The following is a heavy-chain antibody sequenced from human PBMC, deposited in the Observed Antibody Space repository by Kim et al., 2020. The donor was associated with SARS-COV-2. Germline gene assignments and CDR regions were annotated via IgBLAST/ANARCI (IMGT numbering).Heavy chain of an antibody. D-gene: IGHD1-26*01. Sequence: GGSLRLSCAASGFTFSNYAIHWVRQTPGKGLEWVALISFGGGNKDYADSVRGRFTISRDNSKKTVYLQMDSLRPEDTAVYFCVQEAEWGGVAYWGQGTPVTVSS. V-gene: IGHV3-30-3*02. CDR3: VQEAEWGGVAY. J-gene: IGHJ4*02. CDR2: ISFGGGNK. CDR1: GFTFSNYA.